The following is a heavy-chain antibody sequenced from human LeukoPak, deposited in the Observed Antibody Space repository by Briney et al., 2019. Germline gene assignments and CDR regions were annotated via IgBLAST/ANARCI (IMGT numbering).Heavy chain of an antibody. D-gene: IGHD6-6*01. CDR2: ISYDGSNK. CDR3: ARDLDSSSSGDWFDP. V-gene: IGHV3-30*04. Sequence: PGRSLRLSCAASGFTFSSYAMHWVRQAPGKGLEWVAVISYDGSNKYYADSVKGRFTISRDNSKNTLYLQMNSLRAEDTAVYYCARDLDSSSSGDWFDPWGQGTLVTVSS. J-gene: IGHJ5*02. CDR1: GFTFSSYA.